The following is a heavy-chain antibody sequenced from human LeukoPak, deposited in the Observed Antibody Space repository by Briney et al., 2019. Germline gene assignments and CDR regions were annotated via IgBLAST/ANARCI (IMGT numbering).Heavy chain of an antibody. J-gene: IGHJ4*02. D-gene: IGHD3-10*01. V-gene: IGHV1-24*01. CDR3: ATSPGVIIEGTDYFDY. Sequence: GASVKVSCKVSGYTLTELSMHWVRQAPGKGLEWMGGFDPEDGETIYAQKFQGRVTMTEDTSTDTAYMELSSLRSEDTAVYYCATSPGVIIEGTDYFDYWGQGTLVTVSS. CDR1: GYTLTELS. CDR2: FDPEDGET.